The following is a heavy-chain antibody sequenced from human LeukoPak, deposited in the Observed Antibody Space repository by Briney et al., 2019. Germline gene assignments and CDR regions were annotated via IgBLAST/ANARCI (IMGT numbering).Heavy chain of an antibody. V-gene: IGHV3-23*01. D-gene: IGHD3-22*01. J-gene: IGHJ4*02. CDR3: AKDRGRYYDSSGYYWGYYFDS. CDR2: ISGSGGST. CDR1: GFTFSSYV. Sequence: GSLRLSCAASGFTFSSYVVNWVRPAPGKGLERVSAISGSGGSTFYADSVKGRFTISRDNSKNTLYLQMSSLRAEDTAVYYCAKDRGRYYDSSGYYWGYYFDSWGQGILVTVST.